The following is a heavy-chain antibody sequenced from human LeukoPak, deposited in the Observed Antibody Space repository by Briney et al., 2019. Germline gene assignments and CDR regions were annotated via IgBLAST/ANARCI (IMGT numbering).Heavy chain of an antibody. D-gene: IGHD6-25*01. J-gene: IGHJ4*02. Sequence: SVKVSCKAPGFTFTSSAMQWVRQARGQRLEWIGWIVVGSGNTNYAQKFQERVTITRDMSTSTAYMELSSLRSEDTAVYYCAADPRPAGHSSGDYWGQGTLVTVSS. CDR2: IVVGSGNT. V-gene: IGHV1-58*02. CDR1: GFTFTSSA. CDR3: AADPRPAGHSSGDY.